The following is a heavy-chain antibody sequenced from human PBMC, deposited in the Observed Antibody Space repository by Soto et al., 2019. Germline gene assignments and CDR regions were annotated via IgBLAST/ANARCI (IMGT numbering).Heavy chain of an antibody. CDR3: ARVQPPDSSGYYGAFDI. V-gene: IGHV1-69*02. D-gene: IGHD3-22*01. CDR2: IIPILGIA. J-gene: IGHJ3*02. Sequence: QVQLVQSGAEVKKPGSSVKVSCKASGGTFSSYTISWVRQAPGQGLEWMGRIIPILGIANYAQKFQGRVTITADKSTSTAYIELSSLRSEETAVYYCARVQPPDSSGYYGAFDIWGQGTMVTVSS. CDR1: GGTFSSYT.